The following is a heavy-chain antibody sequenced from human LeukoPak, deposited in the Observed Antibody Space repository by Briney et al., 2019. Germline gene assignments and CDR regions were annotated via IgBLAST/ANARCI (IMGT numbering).Heavy chain of an antibody. CDR1: GFTFSSYA. J-gene: IGHJ4*02. Sequence: PGGSLRLSCAASGFTFSSYAMSWVRQAPGKGLEWVSGISSSGGSTYYADSVKGRFTISRDNSKNTLYLQMNSLRAEDTAVYYCTKDRVAATYWGQGTLVTVSS. D-gene: IGHD2-15*01. CDR3: TKDRVAATY. V-gene: IGHV3-23*01. CDR2: ISSSGGST.